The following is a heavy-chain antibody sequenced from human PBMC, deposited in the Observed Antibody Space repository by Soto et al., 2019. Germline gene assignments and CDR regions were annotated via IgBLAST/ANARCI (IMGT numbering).Heavy chain of an antibody. V-gene: IGHV3-23*01. J-gene: IGHJ4*02. CDR1: GFTFSSYA. D-gene: IGHD2-2*01. Sequence: GGSLRLSCAASGFTFSSYAMSWVRQAPGKGLEWVSAISGSGGSTYYADSVKGRFTISRDNSKNTLYLQMNSLRAEDTAVYYCVKGQDIVVVPAAYYFDYWGQGTLVTVSS. CDR3: VKGQDIVVVPAAYYFDY. CDR2: ISGSGGST.